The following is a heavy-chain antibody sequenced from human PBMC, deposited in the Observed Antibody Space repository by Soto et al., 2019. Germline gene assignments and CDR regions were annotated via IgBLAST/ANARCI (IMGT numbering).Heavy chain of an antibody. V-gene: IGHV3-30*03. CDR2: ISYDGSNK. J-gene: IGHJ4*02. CDR3: ARGYSGYDYYFDY. D-gene: IGHD5-12*01. CDR1: GFTFSSSG. Sequence: GGSLRLSCAASGFTFSSSGMHWVRQAPGKGLEGVAVISYDGSNKYYADSVKGRFTISRDNSKNTLYLQMNSLRAEDTAVYYCARGYSGYDYYFDYWGQGTLVTVSS.